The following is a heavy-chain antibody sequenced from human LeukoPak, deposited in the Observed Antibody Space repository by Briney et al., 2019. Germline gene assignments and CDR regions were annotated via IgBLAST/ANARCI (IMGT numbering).Heavy chain of an antibody. CDR1: GFTFDDYG. D-gene: IGHD1-1*01. J-gene: IGHJ4*02. V-gene: IGHV3-20*04. Sequence: GGSLRLSCAASGFTFDDYGMSWVRHAPGKGLEWVSGINWNGGSTGYADSVKGRFTISRDNAKNSLYLQMNSLRAEDTAVYYCAKDFANWNDYWGQGTLVTVSS. CDR3: AKDFANWNDY. CDR2: INWNGGST.